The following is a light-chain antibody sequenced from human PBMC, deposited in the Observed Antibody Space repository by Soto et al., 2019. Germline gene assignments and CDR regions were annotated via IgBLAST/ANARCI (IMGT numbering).Light chain of an antibody. CDR3: QQYETFSGT. Sequence: EKVMTQSPATLSLSPGESATLSCRASQSVNMNLAWYQQTPGQTPRLLIYGASTRAAGVPVRFSGSGSGTDFNLTISSLQSEDFATYYCQQYETFSGTFGPGTKVEI. J-gene: IGKJ1*01. V-gene: IGKV3-15*01. CDR2: GAS. CDR1: QSVNMN.